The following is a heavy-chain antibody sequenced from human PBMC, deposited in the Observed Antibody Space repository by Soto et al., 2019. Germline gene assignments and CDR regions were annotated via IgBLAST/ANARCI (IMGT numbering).Heavy chain of an antibody. CDR2: IYYSGST. Sequence: PSETLSLTCTVSDDSIISGGYYWIWIRQHPGKGLEWIGYIYYSGSTYYNPSLKSRVTISVDTSKSQFSLKLSSVTAADTAVYYCARDGRGYCSGDTCYSGLYWGQGTLVTVSS. J-gene: IGHJ4*02. CDR1: DDSIISGGYY. D-gene: IGHD2-15*01. V-gene: IGHV4-31*03. CDR3: ARDGRGYCSGDTCYSGLY.